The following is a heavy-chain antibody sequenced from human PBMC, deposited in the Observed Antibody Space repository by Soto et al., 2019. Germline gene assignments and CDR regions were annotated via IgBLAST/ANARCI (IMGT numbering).Heavy chain of an antibody. CDR3: ARGMITTYYYYGMDV. D-gene: IGHD3-16*01. CDR1: GGSFSGYY. CDR2: INHSGST. J-gene: IGHJ6*02. Sequence: SETLSLTCAVYGGSFSGYYWSWIRQPPGKGLEWIGEINHSGSTNYNPSLKSRVTISVDTSKNQFSLKLSSVTAADTAVYYCARGMITTYYYYGMDVWAQGTTVTVSS. V-gene: IGHV4-34*01.